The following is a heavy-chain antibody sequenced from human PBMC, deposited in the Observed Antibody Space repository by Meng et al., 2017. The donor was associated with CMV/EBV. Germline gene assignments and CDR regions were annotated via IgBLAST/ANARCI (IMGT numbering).Heavy chain of an antibody. J-gene: IGHJ4*02. CDR3: ARDSGYAGGGDY. V-gene: IGHV1-46*01. CDR2: INPSGGST. CDR1: GYTFTSYG. D-gene: IGHD5-12*01. Sequence: ASVKVSCKASGYTFTSYGISWVRQAPGQGLEWMGIINPSGGSTSYAQKFQGRVTMTRDTSTSTVYMELSSLRSEDMAVYYCARDSGYAGGGDYWGQGTLVTVSS.